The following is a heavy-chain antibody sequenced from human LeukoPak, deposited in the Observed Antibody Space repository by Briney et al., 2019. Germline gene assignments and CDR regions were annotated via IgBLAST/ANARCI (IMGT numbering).Heavy chain of an antibody. CDR2: IYPGDSDT. Sequence: GESLKISCKGSGYSFTSYWIGWVRQMPGKGLEWMGIIYPGDSDTRYSPSFQGQVTISADKSISTAYLQWSSLKAPDTAMYYCARHGQWLVNWFDPWGQGTLVTVSS. D-gene: IGHD6-19*01. CDR3: ARHGQWLVNWFDP. J-gene: IGHJ5*02. V-gene: IGHV5-51*01. CDR1: GYSFTSYW.